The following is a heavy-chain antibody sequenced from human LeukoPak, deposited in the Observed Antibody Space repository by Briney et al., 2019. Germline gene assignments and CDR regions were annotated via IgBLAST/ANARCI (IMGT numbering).Heavy chain of an antibody. V-gene: IGHV4-31*03. CDR2: IYYTGST. Sequence: PSETLSLTCTVSGGSISSGGYYWNWIRQHPGKGLEWIGYIYYTGSTSYNPSLKSRVTISVDTSKNQFSLKLSSVTAADTAVYYCARGGRKFLPANWGQGTLVTVSS. CDR3: ARGGRKFLPAN. J-gene: IGHJ4*02. CDR1: GGSISSGGYY. D-gene: IGHD6-25*01.